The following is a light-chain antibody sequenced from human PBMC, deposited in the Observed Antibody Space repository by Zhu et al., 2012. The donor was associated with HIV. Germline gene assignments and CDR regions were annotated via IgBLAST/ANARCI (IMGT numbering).Light chain of an antibody. J-gene: IGKJ4*01. CDR3: QQYSDWPLT. CDR2: GAF. V-gene: IGKV3-15*01. CDR1: HSVSST. Sequence: EIVMTQSPATLSVSPGETATLSCRASHSVSSTLAWYQQKPGQAPRLLIYGAFTRATGIPARFSGRGSGTEFTLTISSLQSEDFAVYYCQQYSDWPLTFGRRD.